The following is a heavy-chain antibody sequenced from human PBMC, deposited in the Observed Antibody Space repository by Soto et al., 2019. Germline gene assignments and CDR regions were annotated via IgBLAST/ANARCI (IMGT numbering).Heavy chain of an antibody. V-gene: IGHV3-30-3*01. CDR1: GFTFSSYA. CDR2: ISYDGSNK. D-gene: IGHD5-18*01. CDR3: ARGWIQLWFNFDY. J-gene: IGHJ4*02. Sequence: QVQLVESGGGVVQPGRSLRLSCAASGFTFSSYAMHWVRQAPGKGPEWVAVISYDGSNKYYADSVKGRFTISRDNSKNTLYLQMNSLRAEDTAVYYCARGWIQLWFNFDYWGQGTLVTVSS.